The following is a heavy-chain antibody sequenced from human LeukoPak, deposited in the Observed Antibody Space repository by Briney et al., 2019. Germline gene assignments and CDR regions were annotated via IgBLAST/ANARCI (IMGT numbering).Heavy chain of an antibody. CDR1: GYTFTSYY. V-gene: IGHV7-4-1*02. Sequence: ASVKVSCKAPGYTFTSYYMHWVRQAPGQGLEWMGWINTNTGNPTYAQGFTGRFVFSLDTSVSTAYLQISSLKAEDTAVYYCARDHSSGWYAWDYYYMDVWGKGTTVTVSS. D-gene: IGHD6-19*01. CDR2: INTNTGNP. J-gene: IGHJ6*03. CDR3: ARDHSSGWYAWDYYYMDV.